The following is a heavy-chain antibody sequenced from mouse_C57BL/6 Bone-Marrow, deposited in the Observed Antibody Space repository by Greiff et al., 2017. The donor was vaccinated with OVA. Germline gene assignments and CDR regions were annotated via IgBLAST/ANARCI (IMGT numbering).Heavy chain of an antibody. D-gene: IGHD2-12*01. CDR1: GFSFNTYA. Sequence: GGGLVQPKGSLKLSCAASGFSFNTYAMNWVRQAPGKGLEWVARIRSKSNNYATYYADSVKDRFTISRDDSESMLYLQMNNLKTEDTAMYYCVRHGVTTGYYYAMDYWGQGTSVTVSS. CDR3: VRHGVTTGYYYAMDY. CDR2: IRSKSNNYAT. J-gene: IGHJ4*01. V-gene: IGHV10-1*01.